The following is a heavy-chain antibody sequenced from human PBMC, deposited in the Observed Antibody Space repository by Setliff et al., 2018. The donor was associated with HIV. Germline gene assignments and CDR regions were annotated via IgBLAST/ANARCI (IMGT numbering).Heavy chain of an antibody. Sequence: PSETLSLTCIVSGVSTISSSSSYYWSWIRQPPGKGLVWIGEINHSGTTNYNPSLKSRVTISVDTSKNQFSLKVSSVTAADTAVYYCARRRPPPSGSYSKYYMDVWGKGTTVTVSS. D-gene: IGHD1-26*01. J-gene: IGHJ6*03. CDR1: GVSTISSSSSYY. CDR2: INHSGTT. CDR3: ARRRPPPSGSYSKYYMDV. V-gene: IGHV4-39*07.